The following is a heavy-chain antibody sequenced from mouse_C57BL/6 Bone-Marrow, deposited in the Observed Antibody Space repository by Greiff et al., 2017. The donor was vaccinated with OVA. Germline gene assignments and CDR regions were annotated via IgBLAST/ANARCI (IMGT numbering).Heavy chain of an antibody. CDR2: IDPETGGT. Sequence: VQLQQSGAELVRPGASVTLSCKASGYTFTDYEMHWVKQTPVHGLEWIGAIDPETGGTAYNQKFKGKAILTADKSSSTAYMELRSLTSEDSAVYYCTRRDWDGTDYWGQGTTLTVSS. V-gene: IGHV1-15*01. D-gene: IGHD4-1*01. CDR1: GYTFTDYE. CDR3: TRRDWDGTDY. J-gene: IGHJ2*01.